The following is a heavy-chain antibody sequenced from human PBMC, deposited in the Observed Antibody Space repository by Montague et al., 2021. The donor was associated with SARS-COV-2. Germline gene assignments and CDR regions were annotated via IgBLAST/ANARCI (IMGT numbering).Heavy chain of an antibody. CDR3: ATFYVDTVSVTNAFDL. CDR2: IYSGDTA. J-gene: IGHJ3*01. Sequence: SRRFSWAASGFSVSSKYMTWVRQPPGKGLEWVSTIYSGDTAYYADSVQGRFTISRDHSKNTVFLQMNSLRAEDTALYYCATFYVDTVSVTNAFDLWGQGTLVSVSS. D-gene: IGHD5-18*01. CDR1: GFSVSSKY. V-gene: IGHV3-53*01.